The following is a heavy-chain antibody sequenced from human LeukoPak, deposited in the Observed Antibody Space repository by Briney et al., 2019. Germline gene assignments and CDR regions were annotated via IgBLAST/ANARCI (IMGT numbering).Heavy chain of an antibody. J-gene: IGHJ4*02. Sequence: SETLSPTCTVSGGSISGYYWSWIRQPPGKGLEWIGNIYHSGSISYNPSLKSRVTISVDTSKNQFSLKLSSVTAADTAVYYCARDLREDPYYFDYWGQGTLVTVSS. CDR2: IYHSGSI. V-gene: IGHV4-59*01. D-gene: IGHD5/OR15-5a*01. CDR3: ARDLREDPYYFDY. CDR1: GGSISGYY.